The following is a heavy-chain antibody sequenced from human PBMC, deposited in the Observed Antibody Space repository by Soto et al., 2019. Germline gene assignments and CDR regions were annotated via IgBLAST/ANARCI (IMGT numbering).Heavy chain of an antibody. Sequence: SGPTLVKPTQTLTLTCTFSGFSLSTSGGGVGWIRQPPGKALEWLALIYWDDDKRYSPSLKNRLTNTKDTSKNHVVLTMTNMDPVDTATYYCADSGTYGSGSYYYYYYMDVWGKGTTVTVSS. D-gene: IGHD3-10*01. CDR2: IYWDDDK. CDR3: ADSGTYGSGSYYYYYYMDV. CDR1: GFSLSTSGGG. J-gene: IGHJ6*03. V-gene: IGHV2-5*02.